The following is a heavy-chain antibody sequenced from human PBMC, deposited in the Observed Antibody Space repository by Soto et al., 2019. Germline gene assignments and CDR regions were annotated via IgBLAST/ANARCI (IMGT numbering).Heavy chain of an antibody. D-gene: IGHD1-26*01. V-gene: IGHV4-4*02. Sequence: LSLTCAVSGGSISSSDWWSWVRQPPGKGLEWIGEIYHSGSTNYNPSLKSRVTISVDKSKNQFSLKLSSVTAADTAVYYCARVSGSYYYGMDVWGQGTTVTSP. CDR3: ARVSGSYYYGMDV. CDR1: GGSISSSDW. CDR2: IYHSGST. J-gene: IGHJ6*02.